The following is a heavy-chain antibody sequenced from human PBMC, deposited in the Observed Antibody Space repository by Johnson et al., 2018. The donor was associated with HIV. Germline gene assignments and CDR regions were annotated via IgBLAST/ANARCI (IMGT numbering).Heavy chain of an antibody. CDR3: ASPSGGSYWAFDI. V-gene: IGHV3-30-3*02. J-gene: IGHJ3*02. CDR1: GFTFGSYA. D-gene: IGHD1-26*01. Sequence: VQLVESGGGVVQPGRSLRLSCAASGFTFGSYAMHWVRQAPGKGLEWVAVISYDGSNKYYADSVKGRFTISRDNSKNTLYLQMNSLRAEDTAVYYCASPSGGSYWAFDIWGQGTMVTVSS. CDR2: ISYDGSNK.